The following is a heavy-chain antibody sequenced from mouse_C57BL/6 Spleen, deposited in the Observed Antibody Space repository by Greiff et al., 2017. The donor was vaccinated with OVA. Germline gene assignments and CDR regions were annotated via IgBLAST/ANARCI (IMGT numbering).Heavy chain of an antibody. J-gene: IGHJ3*01. V-gene: IGHV5-4*01. D-gene: IGHD4-1*01. Sequence: VQLQQSGGGLVKPGGSLKLSCAASGFTFSSYAMSWVRQTPEKRLEWVATISDGGSYTYYPDNVKGRFTISRDNAKNNLYLQMSHLKSEDTAMYYCARTGTWFAYWGQGTLVTVSA. CDR3: ARTGTWFAY. CDR2: ISDGGSYT. CDR1: GFTFSSYA.